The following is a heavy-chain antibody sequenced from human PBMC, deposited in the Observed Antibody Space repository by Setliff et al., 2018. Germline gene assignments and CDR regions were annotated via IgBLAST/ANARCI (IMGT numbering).Heavy chain of an antibody. V-gene: IGHV3-23*01. CDR2: ISDSGDTT. CDR1: GFTFSNNA. D-gene: IGHD1-26*01. J-gene: IGHJ1*01. Sequence: PGESLKISCVASGFTFSNNAMNWVRQAPGGGLEWVSGISDSGDTTIYADSVKGRFTISRDNSDILYLQMNSLRAEDTAVYYCAKIGRGGTFDQFFQDWGHGTLVTVSS. CDR3: AKIGRGGTFDQFFQD.